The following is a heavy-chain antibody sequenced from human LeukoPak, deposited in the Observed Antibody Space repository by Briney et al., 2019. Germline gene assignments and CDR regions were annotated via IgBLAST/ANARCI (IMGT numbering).Heavy chain of an antibody. J-gene: IGHJ6*03. V-gene: IGHV1-18*01. CDR2: ISAYNGYT. Sequence: GASVKVSCKASGYTFKNYGISWVRQAPGQGLEWMGWISAYNGYTKYARKVQGRVTMTTDTSTSTAYMELRSLRSDDTAVYYCATRSHGFSPYYYYMDVWGKGTTVTISS. D-gene: IGHD3-10*01. CDR1: GYTFKNYG. CDR3: ATRSHGFSPYYYYMDV.